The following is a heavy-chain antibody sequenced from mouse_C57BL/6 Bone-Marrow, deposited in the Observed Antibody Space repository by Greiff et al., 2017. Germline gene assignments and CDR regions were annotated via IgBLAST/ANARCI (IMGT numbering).Heavy chain of an antibody. CDR1: GYTFTSYG. V-gene: IGHV1-81*01. J-gene: IGHJ3*01. CDR3: ARERAY. CDR2: IYPRSGNT. Sequence: QVQLQQSGPELVKPGASVKISCKASGYTFTSYGISWVKQRTGQGLEWIGEIYPRSGNTYYNEKFKGKATLTADKSSSTAYMELRSLTSEDSAVYFCARERAYWGQGTLVTVSA.